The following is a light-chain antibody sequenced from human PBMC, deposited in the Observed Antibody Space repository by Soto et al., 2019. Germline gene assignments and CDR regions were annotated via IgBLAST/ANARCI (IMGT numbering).Light chain of an antibody. J-gene: IGKJ2*01. Sequence: DIVMTQSPLSLPVTPGEPASISCRSSRSLLYSNGYNYLDWYLQKPGQSPQLLIHLGSYRASGVHDWLSGSGAGTDFTLKSSRVEAEDVGVYYCLQALQTPLYTFGQGTRLEIK. V-gene: IGKV2-28*01. CDR1: RSLLYSNGYNY. CDR2: LGS. CDR3: LQALQTPLYT.